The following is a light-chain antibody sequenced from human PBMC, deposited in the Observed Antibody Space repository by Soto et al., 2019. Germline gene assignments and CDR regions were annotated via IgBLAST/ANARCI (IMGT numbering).Light chain of an antibody. CDR3: QQYYTTPAIT. J-gene: IGKJ5*01. CDR2: WAS. V-gene: IGKV4-1*01. CDR1: QSVLSSSNYKNY. Sequence: DIVMTQSPASLAVSLGERATINCKSSQSVLSSSNYKNYLAWYQQKPGQPPKLPIYWASTRESGVPDRFSGSGSGTDFSLTIISLQAEDVAVYYCQQYYTTPAITFAQGTRLEIK.